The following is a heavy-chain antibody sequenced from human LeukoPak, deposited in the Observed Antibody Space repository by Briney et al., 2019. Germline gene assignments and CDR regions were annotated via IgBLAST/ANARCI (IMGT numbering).Heavy chain of an antibody. CDR2: INHSGST. Sequence: SETLSLTCTVSGGSISSYYWSWIRQPPGKGLEWIGEINHSGSTNYNPSLKSRVTISVDTSKNQFSLKLSSVTAADTAVYYCASSFFNAFDIWGQGTMVTVSS. CDR3: ASSFFNAFDI. CDR1: GGSISSYY. V-gene: IGHV4-34*01. J-gene: IGHJ3*02.